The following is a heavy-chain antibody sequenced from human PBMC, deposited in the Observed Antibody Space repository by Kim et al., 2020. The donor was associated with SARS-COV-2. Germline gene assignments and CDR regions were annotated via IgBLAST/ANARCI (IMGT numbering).Heavy chain of an antibody. CDR2: INHSGST. V-gene: IGHV4-34*01. J-gene: IGHJ5*01. Sequence: TLSLTCAVYGGSFSGYYWSWIRQPPGKGLEWIGEINHSGSTNYNPSLKSRVTISVDTSKNQFSLKLSSVTAADTAVYYCARVRGDRIVGATMRRTANWF. D-gene: IGHD1-26*01. CDR1: GGSFSGYY. CDR3: ARVRGDRIVGATMRRTANWF.